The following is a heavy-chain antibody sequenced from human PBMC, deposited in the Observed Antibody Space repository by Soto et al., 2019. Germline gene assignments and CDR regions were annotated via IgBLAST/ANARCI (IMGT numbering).Heavy chain of an antibody. CDR1: GGSISSYY. CDR2: IYYSGST. CDR3: ARASLELGYCSGGSCPFDY. V-gene: IGHV4-59*01. J-gene: IGHJ4*02. D-gene: IGHD2-15*01. Sequence: SETLSLTCTVSGGSISSYYWSWIRQPPGKGLEWIGYIYYSGSTNYNPSLKSRVTISVDTSKNQFSLKLSSVTAADTAVYYCARASLELGYCSGGSCPFDYWGQGTLVTVSS.